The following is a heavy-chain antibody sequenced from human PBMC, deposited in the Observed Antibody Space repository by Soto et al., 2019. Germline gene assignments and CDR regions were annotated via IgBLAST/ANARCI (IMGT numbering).Heavy chain of an antibody. J-gene: IGHJ5*02. CDR3: VRDVGGSGWFAP. V-gene: IGHV4-4*07. CDR1: GISIDNYY. Sequence: SETLSLTCTVSGISIDNYYCSWIRQSAGKGLEWIGRIYSSGTTNYNPSLKSRVTMSVDMSKSQFSLNVRSVTAADTAVYYCVRDVGGSGWFAPWGQGTLVTVSS. CDR2: IYSSGTT.